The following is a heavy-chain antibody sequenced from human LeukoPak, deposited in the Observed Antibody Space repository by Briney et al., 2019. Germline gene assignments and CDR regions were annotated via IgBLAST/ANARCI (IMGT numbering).Heavy chain of an antibody. V-gene: IGHV3-33*01. D-gene: IGHD2-15*01. J-gene: IGHJ6*03. Sequence: GRSLRLSCAASGFTFSSYGMHWVRQAPGKGLEWVAVIWYDGSNKYYADSVKGRFTTSGDNSKNTLYLQMNSLRAEDTAVYYCARDRAYCSGGSCYSEDYYYYMDVWGKGTTVTVSS. CDR1: GFTFSSYG. CDR2: IWYDGSNK. CDR3: ARDRAYCSGGSCYSEDYYYYMDV.